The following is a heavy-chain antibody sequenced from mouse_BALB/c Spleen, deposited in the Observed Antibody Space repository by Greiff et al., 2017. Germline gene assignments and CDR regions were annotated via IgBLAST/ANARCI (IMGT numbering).Heavy chain of an antibody. V-gene: IGHV2-6-4*01. CDR3: ARNYGTTALDY. J-gene: IGHJ2*01. D-gene: IGHD1-2*01. CDR2: IWGGGIT. Sequence: VKLVESGPGLVAPSQSLSITCTVSGFSLSRYSVHWVRQPPGKGLEWLEMIWGGGITDYNSALKSRLSISKDNSKSQVFLKMNSLQTDDTAMYYCARNYGTTALDYWGQGTTLTVSS. CDR1: GFSLSRYS.